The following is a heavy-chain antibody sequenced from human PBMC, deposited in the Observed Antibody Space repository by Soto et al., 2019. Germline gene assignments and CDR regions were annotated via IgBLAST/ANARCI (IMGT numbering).Heavy chain of an antibody. Sequence: LRLSCAASGFTFSSYAMSWVRQAPGKGLEWVSAISGSGGSTYYADSVKGRFTISRDNSKDTLYLQMNSLRAEDTAVYYCAKAHYYDSSGFDYWGQGTLVTVSS. J-gene: IGHJ4*02. CDR2: ISGSGGST. V-gene: IGHV3-23*01. D-gene: IGHD3-22*01. CDR1: GFTFSSYA. CDR3: AKAHYYDSSGFDY.